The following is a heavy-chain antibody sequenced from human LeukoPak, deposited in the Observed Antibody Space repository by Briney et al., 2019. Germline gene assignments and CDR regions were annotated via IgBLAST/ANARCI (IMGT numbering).Heavy chain of an antibody. V-gene: IGHV4-31*03. J-gene: IGHJ3*02. CDR2: IYYSGST. CDR3: ARGLTTVVTQSAFDI. Sequence: SETLSLTCTVSGGSISSGGYYWSWIRQHPGKGLEWIGYIYYSGSTYYNPSLKSRVTISVDTSKNQFSLKLSSVAAADTAVYYCARGLTTVVTQSAFDIWGQGTMVTVS. CDR1: GGSISSGGYY. D-gene: IGHD4-23*01.